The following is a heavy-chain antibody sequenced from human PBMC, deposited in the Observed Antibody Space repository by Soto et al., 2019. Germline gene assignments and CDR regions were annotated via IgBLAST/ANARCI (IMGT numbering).Heavy chain of an antibody. CDR2: IIPIFGTA. CDR1: GGTFSSYA. D-gene: IGHD2-15*01. Sequence: SVKVSCKASGGTFSSYAISWVRQAPGQGLEWMGGIIPIFGTANYAQKFQGRVTITADKSTSTAYMELSSLRSEDTAMYYCARAVVVVEEGWFDPWGQGTLVTAPQ. J-gene: IGHJ5*02. V-gene: IGHV1-69*06. CDR3: ARAVVVVEEGWFDP.